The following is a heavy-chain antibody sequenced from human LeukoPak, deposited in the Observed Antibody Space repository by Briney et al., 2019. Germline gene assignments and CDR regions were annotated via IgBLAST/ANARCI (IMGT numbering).Heavy chain of an antibody. Sequence: SETLSLTCTVSGGSISSYYWSWIRQPAGKGLEWIGRIYTSGSTNYNPSLKSRVTMSVDTSKNQFSLKLSSATAADTAVYYCARDRTRYSSSWYVPADYYYYMDVWGKGTTVTISS. CDR2: IYTSGST. CDR3: ARDRTRYSSSWYVPADYYYYMDV. CDR1: GGSISSYY. V-gene: IGHV4-4*07. D-gene: IGHD6-13*01. J-gene: IGHJ6*03.